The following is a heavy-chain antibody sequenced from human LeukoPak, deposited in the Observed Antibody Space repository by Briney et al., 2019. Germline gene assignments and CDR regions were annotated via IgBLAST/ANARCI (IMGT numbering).Heavy chain of an antibody. CDR2: INTNTGNP. J-gene: IGHJ5*02. CDR3: ARDIPTYSRYNWFDP. D-gene: IGHD2-15*01. Sequence: GASVKVSCKVSGYTFTSYAMNWVRQAPGQGLEWMGWINTNTGNPTYAQGFTGRFVFSLDTSVSTAYLQISSLKAEDTAVYYCARDIPTYSRYNWFDPWGQGTLVTVSS. V-gene: IGHV7-4-1*02. CDR1: GYTFTSYA.